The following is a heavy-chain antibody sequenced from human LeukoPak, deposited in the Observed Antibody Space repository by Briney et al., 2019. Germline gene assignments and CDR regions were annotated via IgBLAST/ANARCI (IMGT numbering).Heavy chain of an antibody. J-gene: IGHJ3*02. CDR1: GGSISSYY. CDR2: IYYSGST. CDR3: ARGLGLDAFDI. D-gene: IGHD3-16*01. V-gene: IGHV4-59*01. Sequence: PSETLSLTCTVSGGSISSYYWSWIRQPPGKGLEWIGYIYYSGSTNYNPSLKSRVTISVDTSKNQFSLKLSSVTAADTAVYYCARGLGLDAFDIWGQGTMVIVSS.